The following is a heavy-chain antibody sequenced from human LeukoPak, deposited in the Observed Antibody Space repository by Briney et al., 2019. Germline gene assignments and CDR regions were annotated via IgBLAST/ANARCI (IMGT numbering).Heavy chain of an antibody. CDR2: IYPGDSDT. V-gene: IGHV5-51*01. CDR1: GYSFTSYW. D-gene: IGHD3-22*01. CDR3: ASSYSYYDSSGYYFFDY. J-gene: IGHJ4*02. Sequence: GESLKISCKGSGYSFTSYWIGWVRQMPGKGLEWMGIIYPGDSDTRYSPSFQGQVTISADKSISTAYLQWSSLKASDTAMYYCASSYSYYDSSGYYFFDYWGQGTLVTVSS.